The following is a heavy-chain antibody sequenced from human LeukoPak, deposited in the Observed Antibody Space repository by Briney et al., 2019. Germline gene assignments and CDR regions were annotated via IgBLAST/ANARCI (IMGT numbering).Heavy chain of an antibody. Sequence: GGSLRLSCAASGFTFSIYAMTWVCQAPGKGLEWVSVISESGDTTYYADSVKGRFIISRDNSKNTLYLQMNSLRADDTAVYYCAKQKTEAYFDYWGQGTLVTVSS. V-gene: IGHV3-23*01. CDR2: ISESGDTT. CDR3: AKQKTEAYFDY. J-gene: IGHJ4*02. CDR1: GFTFSIYA.